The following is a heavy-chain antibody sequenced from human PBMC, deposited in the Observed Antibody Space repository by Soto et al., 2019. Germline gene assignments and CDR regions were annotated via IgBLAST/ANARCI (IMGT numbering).Heavy chain of an antibody. J-gene: IGHJ6*02. D-gene: IGHD6-19*01. Sequence: GASVKVSCKASGFTFTGYYMHWVRQAPGQGLDWMGWINPNSGGTNYAQKFQGWVTMTRDTSISTAYMELSRLRSDDTAVYYCAREGIAVAGPREGIYGMDVWGQGTTVTVSS. CDR2: INPNSGGT. CDR1: GFTFTGYY. CDR3: AREGIAVAGPREGIYGMDV. V-gene: IGHV1-2*04.